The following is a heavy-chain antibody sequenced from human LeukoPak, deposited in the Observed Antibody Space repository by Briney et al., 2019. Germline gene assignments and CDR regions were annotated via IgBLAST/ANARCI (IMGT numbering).Heavy chain of an antibody. CDR2: ISAYNGNT. J-gene: IGHJ6*02. Sequence: ASVKVSCKASGYTFTSYGISWVRQAPGQGLEWMGWISAYNGNTNYAQKLQGRVTMITDTSTSTAYMELRSLRSEDTAVYYCARGASYYYDSSGYYEGYYYYYGMDVWGQGTTVTVSS. V-gene: IGHV1-18*01. D-gene: IGHD3-22*01. CDR1: GYTFTSYG. CDR3: ARGASYYYDSSGYYEGYYYYYGMDV.